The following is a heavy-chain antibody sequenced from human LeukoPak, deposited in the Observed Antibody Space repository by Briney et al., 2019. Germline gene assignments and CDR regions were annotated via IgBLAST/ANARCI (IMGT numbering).Heavy chain of an antibody. Sequence: GGSLRLSCAASGFTVNSNYMSWVCHAPGQGLEWVSLLYRGGSTYYADSVKGRFAISRDDSKTTLYLQMNSLRADDTAVYYCATRPSLVRGIGVWGQGTMATVSS. CDR1: GFTVNSNY. V-gene: IGHV3-53*01. CDR3: ATRPSLVRGIGV. J-gene: IGHJ3*01. D-gene: IGHD1-26*01. CDR2: LYRGGST.